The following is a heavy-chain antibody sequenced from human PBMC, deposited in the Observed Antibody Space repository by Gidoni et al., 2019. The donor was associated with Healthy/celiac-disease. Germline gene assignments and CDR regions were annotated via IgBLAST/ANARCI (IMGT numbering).Heavy chain of an antibody. CDR1: GFTFDDYA. D-gene: IGHD1-26*01. CDR2: ISWNSGSI. CDR3: ARSGTRLEAFDI. J-gene: IGHJ3*02. Sequence: EVQLVESGGGLVQPGRSLRLSCAASGFTFDDYAMHWVRQGPGKGLEWVSGISWNSGSIGYADSVKGRFTISRDNAKNSLYLQMNSLRAEDTALYYCARSGTRLEAFDIWGQGTMVTVSS. V-gene: IGHV3-9*01.